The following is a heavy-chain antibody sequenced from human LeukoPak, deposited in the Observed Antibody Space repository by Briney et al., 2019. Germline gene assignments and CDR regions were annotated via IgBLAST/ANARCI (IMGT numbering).Heavy chain of an antibody. CDR3: ARGEGYRVGAWWYFDY. Sequence: ASVKVSCKASGYTFTTYYLHWVRQAPGQGLEWMGIINPNADDTGYARKFLGRVTMTRDTPTSTVYMELSSLRSEDTAVYYCARGEGYRVGAWWYFDYWGQGTLVTVSS. D-gene: IGHD1-26*01. CDR2: INPNADDT. V-gene: IGHV1-46*01. CDR1: GYTFTTYY. J-gene: IGHJ4*02.